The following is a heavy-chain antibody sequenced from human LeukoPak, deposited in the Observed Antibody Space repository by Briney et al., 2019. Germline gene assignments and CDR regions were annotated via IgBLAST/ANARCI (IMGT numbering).Heavy chain of an antibody. CDR3: ARDQHDFWSGYYDWFDY. D-gene: IGHD3-3*01. J-gene: IGHJ4*02. V-gene: IGHV3-21*01. Sequence: GGSLRLSCAASGFTFSSYGMHWVRQAPGKGLEWVSSISSSSSYIYYADSVKGRFTISRDNAKNSLYLQMNSLRAEDTAVYYCARDQHDFWSGYYDWFDYWGQGTLVTVSS. CDR2: ISSSSSYI. CDR1: GFTFSSYG.